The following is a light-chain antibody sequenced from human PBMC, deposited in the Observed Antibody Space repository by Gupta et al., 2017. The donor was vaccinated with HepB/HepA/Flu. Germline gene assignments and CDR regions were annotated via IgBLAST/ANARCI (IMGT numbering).Light chain of an antibody. V-gene: IGKV3-20*01. CDR2: GTS. CDR1: QSVTRSY. Sequence: IVLTQPPGTLYLSPGERVTLSCRASQSVTRSYLGWYQQRPGQAPSLLIYGTSNRATGIPDRFSGSGSGTDFTLTINRLEPEDFAVYYCQQDSSSPLTFGQGTQVEIK. J-gene: IGKJ5*01. CDR3: QQDSSSPLT.